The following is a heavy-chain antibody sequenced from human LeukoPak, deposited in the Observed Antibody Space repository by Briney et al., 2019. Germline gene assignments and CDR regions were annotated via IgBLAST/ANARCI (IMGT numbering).Heavy chain of an antibody. Sequence: GGSLRLSCAASGFTFRSYSMNWVRQAPGKGLEWVSAIDPSSTYIYYADSVKGRFTISRDNTENSLYLQMNSLRVEDTAVYYCARAPTVLVGYCSSSSCQADYWGQGTLVTVSS. D-gene: IGHD2-2*01. CDR3: ARAPTVLVGYCSSSSCQADY. CDR2: IDPSSTYI. J-gene: IGHJ4*02. V-gene: IGHV3-21*01. CDR1: GFTFRSYS.